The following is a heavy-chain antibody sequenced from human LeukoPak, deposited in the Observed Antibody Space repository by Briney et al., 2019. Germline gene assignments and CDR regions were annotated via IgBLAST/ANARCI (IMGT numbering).Heavy chain of an antibody. J-gene: IGHJ4*02. CDR3: AKVALGHDPSPMDY. CDR2: ISGSGGTT. CDR1: GFTFSSYT. V-gene: IGHV3-23*01. Sequence: PGGSLRLSCAASGFTFSSYTMTWVRQAPGKGLEWVSIISGSGGTTYYADSVKGRFTISRDNSKNTLYLQMNSLRAEDTAVYYCAKVALGHDPSPMDYWGQGTLVTVSS. D-gene: IGHD5-12*01.